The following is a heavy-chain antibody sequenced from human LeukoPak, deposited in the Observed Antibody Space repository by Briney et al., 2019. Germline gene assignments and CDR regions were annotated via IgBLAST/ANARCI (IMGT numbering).Heavy chain of an antibody. Sequence: GASVKVSCKASGYTFTSYGISWVRQAPGQGLEWMGWISAYNGNTNYAQKLQGRVTMTTDTSTSTAYMELRSLRSDDTAVYYCARDIKVRYSSSSVKFDPWGQGTLVTVSS. CDR3: ARDIKVRYSSSSVKFDP. CDR1: GYTFTSYG. V-gene: IGHV1-18*01. D-gene: IGHD6-6*01. J-gene: IGHJ5*02. CDR2: ISAYNGNT.